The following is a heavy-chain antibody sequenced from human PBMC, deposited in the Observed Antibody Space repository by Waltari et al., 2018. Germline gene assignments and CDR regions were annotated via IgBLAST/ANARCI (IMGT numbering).Heavy chain of an antibody. V-gene: IGHV3-30*10. CDR3: ARDPATKWGVFYFDH. Sequence: QVQLVESGGGVVPPGKSLRLSCAASGFTFRSFAMHWVRQDPGKGLEWVEITSYDGTNNYYTDSVKGRFNISRDNSKNTLYLQINALRHEDTAVYFCARDPATKWGVFYFDHWGQGTLVTVSS. J-gene: IGHJ4*02. CDR2: TSYDGTNN. D-gene: IGHD7-27*01. CDR1: GFTFRSFA.